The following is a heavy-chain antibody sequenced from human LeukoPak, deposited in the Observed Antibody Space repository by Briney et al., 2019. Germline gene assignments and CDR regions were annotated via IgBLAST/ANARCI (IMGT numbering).Heavy chain of an antibody. CDR1: GFTFNTYT. Sequence: PGGSLRLSCAASGFTFNTYTMNWVRQAPGKGLEWVSYISGSSGIIDYADSVRGRFTISRDNAKNSLYLQMNSLRAEDTAVYYCARGVYAFDIWGQGTMVTVSS. CDR3: ARGVYAFDI. D-gene: IGHD3-10*01. V-gene: IGHV3-48*01. CDR2: ISGSSGII. J-gene: IGHJ3*02.